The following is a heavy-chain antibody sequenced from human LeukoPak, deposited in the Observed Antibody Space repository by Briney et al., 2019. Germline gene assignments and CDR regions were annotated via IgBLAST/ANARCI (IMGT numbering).Heavy chain of an antibody. CDR2: IYTSGST. J-gene: IGHJ4*02. Sequence: SETLSLTCTVSGGSISSGSYYWSWIRQPAGKGLEWIGRIYTSGSTYYNPSLKSRVTISVDTSKNQFSLKLFSVTAADTAMYYCTRANGYGLIDYWGQGTLVTVSS. CDR1: GGSISSGSYY. V-gene: IGHV4-61*02. D-gene: IGHD3-10*01. CDR3: TRANGYGLIDY.